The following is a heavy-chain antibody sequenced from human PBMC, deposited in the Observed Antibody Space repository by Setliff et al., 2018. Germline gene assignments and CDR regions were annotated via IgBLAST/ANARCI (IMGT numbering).Heavy chain of an antibody. CDR2: INPSDGST. Sequence: GASVKVSCKVSGYTLTELSRHWVRQAPGQGLEWMGVINPSDGSTTYAQKFQGRVKMTRDTSTNTVYMQLSSLRSEDTAVYCCARESTAKNFWGEYSDYWGQGTLVTVSS. D-gene: IGHD3-3*01. CDR3: ARESTAKNFWGEYSDY. J-gene: IGHJ4*02. CDR1: GYTLTELS. V-gene: IGHV1-46*01.